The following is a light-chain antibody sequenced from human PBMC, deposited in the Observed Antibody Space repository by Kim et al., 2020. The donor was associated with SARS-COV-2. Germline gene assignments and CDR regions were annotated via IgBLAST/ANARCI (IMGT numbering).Light chain of an antibody. CDR2: DAS. J-gene: IGKJ4*01. CDR3: QKLNT. V-gene: IGKV1-33*01. Sequence: ASLSASVGDRGTSTCQASQNIRKYLNWYQQKPGKAPKLLIHDASILATGVPSRFSGSGSGTDFTLTISSLQPEDIATYYCQKLNTFGGGTKVDIK. CDR1: QNIRKY.